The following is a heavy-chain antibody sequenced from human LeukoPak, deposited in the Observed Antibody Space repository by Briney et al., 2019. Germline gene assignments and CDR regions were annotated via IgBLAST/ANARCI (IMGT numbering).Heavy chain of an antibody. CDR3: ARGSAYDHVWGTYRYSGACFKY. J-gene: IGHJ4*02. D-gene: IGHD3-16*02. CDR1: GGSISSGGCY. V-gene: IGHV4-31*03. Sequence: SQTLSLTCTVSGGSISSGGCYWSWIRQHPGKGLEWIGYIYYGGTTYYNPSLKSRVTISVDTSKNQFSLKLSSVTAADTAVYYCARGSAYDHVWGTYRYSGACFKYWGQGTLVTVSS. CDR2: IYYGGTT.